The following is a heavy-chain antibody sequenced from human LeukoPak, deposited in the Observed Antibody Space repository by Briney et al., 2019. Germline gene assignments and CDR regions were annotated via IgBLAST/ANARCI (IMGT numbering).Heavy chain of an antibody. V-gene: IGHV6-1*01. J-gene: IGHJ5*02. CDR2: TYYRSKWYN. CDR3: ARATTVWGDNWFDP. Sequence: SQTLSLTCAISGDSVSSNSAAWNWIRQSPSRGLEWLGRTYYRSKWYNDYAVSVKSRITINPDTSKNQFSLRLNSVTPEDTAVYYCARATTVWGDNWFDPWGQGTLVTVSS. D-gene: IGHD7-27*01. CDR1: GDSVSSNSAA.